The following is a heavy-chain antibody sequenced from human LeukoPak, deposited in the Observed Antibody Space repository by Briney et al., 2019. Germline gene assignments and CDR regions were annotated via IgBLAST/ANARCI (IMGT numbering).Heavy chain of an antibody. J-gene: IGHJ4*02. V-gene: IGHV4-59*01. CDR2: IYYSGST. CDR3: ASGDYYDSSGYYAH. CDR1: GGSISSYY. D-gene: IGHD3-22*01. Sequence: SETLSLTCTVSGGSISSYYWSWIRQPPGKGLKWIGYIYYSGSTNYNPSLKSRVTISVDTSKNQFSLKLSSVTAADTAVYYCASGDYYDSSGYYAHWGQGTLVTVSS.